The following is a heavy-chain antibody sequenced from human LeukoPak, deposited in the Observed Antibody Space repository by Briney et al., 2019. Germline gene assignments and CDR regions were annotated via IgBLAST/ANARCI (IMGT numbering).Heavy chain of an antibody. CDR1: GGSFSGYY. CDR3: ARSQGSGRFYYYYYMDV. V-gene: IGHV4-34*01. J-gene: IGHJ6*03. Sequence: SETLSLTCAVYGGSFSGYYWSWIRQPPGKGLEWIGEINHSGSTNYNPSLKSRVTISLDTSKNQFSLKLSSVTAADTAVYYCARSQGSGRFYYYYYMDVWGKGTTVTVSS. D-gene: IGHD3-10*01. CDR2: INHSGST.